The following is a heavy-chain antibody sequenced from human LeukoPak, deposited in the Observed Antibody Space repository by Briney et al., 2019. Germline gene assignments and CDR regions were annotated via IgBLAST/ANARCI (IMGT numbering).Heavy chain of an antibody. CDR2: IYYSGSP. J-gene: IGHJ4*02. CDR3: ATWRTAKTGFDY. CDR1: GGSISNNNYY. D-gene: IGHD1-1*01. Sequence: SETLSLTCTVSGGSISNNNYYWAWIRQPPGKGLECIGSIYYSGSPYYNPSLKSRVTISVDASKNQFSLRLSSVTAADTAVYYCATWRTAKTGFDYWGQGTLVTVSS. V-gene: IGHV4-39*01.